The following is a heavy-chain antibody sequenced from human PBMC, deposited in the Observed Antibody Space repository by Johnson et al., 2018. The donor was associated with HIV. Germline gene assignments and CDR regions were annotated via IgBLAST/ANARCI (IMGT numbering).Heavy chain of an antibody. Sequence: QVQLVESGGGLVKPGGSLRLSCAASGFSFSDHYMSWIRQAPGKGLEWVSYISSSGSTIYYADSVKGRFTISRDNAKNSLYLQMNSLRAEDTALYYCASARGYSYGCDAFDIWGQGTMVTVSS. D-gene: IGHD5-18*01. CDR3: ASARGYSYGCDAFDI. CDR1: GFSFSDHY. J-gene: IGHJ3*02. CDR2: ISSSGSTI. V-gene: IGHV3-11*01.